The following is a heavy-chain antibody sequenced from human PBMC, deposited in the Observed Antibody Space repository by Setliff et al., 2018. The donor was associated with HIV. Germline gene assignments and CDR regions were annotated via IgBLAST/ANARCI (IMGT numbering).Heavy chain of an antibody. Sequence: WASVKVSCKTSGGTFSTYVITWVRQAPGQGLEWMGGMLPILGMGDFAQKFQGRVTITADASTRTAYMELSSLTSDDTAVYYCAGSAHSYSYMGYYYHTMDVWGQGTTVTVSS. CDR1: GGTFSTYV. CDR2: MLPILGMG. J-gene: IGHJ6*02. V-gene: IGHV1-69*10. D-gene: IGHD4-4*01. CDR3: AGSAHSYSYMGYYYHTMDV.